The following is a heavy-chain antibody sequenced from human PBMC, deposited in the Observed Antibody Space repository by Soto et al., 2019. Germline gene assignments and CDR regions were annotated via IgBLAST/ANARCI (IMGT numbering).Heavy chain of an antibody. CDR1: EFTLSGYA. D-gene: IGHD6-6*01. Sequence: EVPLAESGGGLAQPGGSMRLSCAATEFTLSGYAMDCVRQAPGKGLVYVSGISSNGVGTYYANSVPGRFTISSDNSKNTVYLQMGSLRPEDMAVYSCARRARPDVYYRDFWGKGTTVTVSS. J-gene: IGHJ6*03. CDR2: ISSNGVGT. V-gene: IGHV3-64*01. CDR3: ARRARPDVYYRDF.